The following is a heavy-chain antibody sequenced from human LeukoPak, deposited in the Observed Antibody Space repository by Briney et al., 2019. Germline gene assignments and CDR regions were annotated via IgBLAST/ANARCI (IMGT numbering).Heavy chain of an antibody. Sequence: GASVKVSCKASGYTFNGYYKHWVRQAPGQGLEWMGWINPNSGGTNYAQKFQGRVTMTRDTSIRTAYMELSRLRSDDTAMYYCARSSGWKYNIDYWGQGTLVTVSS. V-gene: IGHV1-2*02. CDR2: INPNSGGT. CDR3: ARSSGWKYNIDY. CDR1: GYTFNGYY. J-gene: IGHJ4*02. D-gene: IGHD6-19*01.